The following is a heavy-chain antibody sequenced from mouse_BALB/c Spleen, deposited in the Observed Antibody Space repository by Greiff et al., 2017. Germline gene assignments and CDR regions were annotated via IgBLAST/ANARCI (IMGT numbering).Heavy chain of an antibody. V-gene: IGHV5-6-5*01. CDR2: ISSGGST. D-gene: IGHD1-1*01. CDR3: ARVYYYGSSYWFAY. J-gene: IGHJ3*01. CDR1: GFTFSSYA. Sequence: EVKVVESGGGLVKPGGSLKLSCAASGFTFSSYAMSWVRQTPEKRLEWVASISSGGSTYYPDSVKGRFTISRDNARNILYLQMSSLRSEDTAMYYCARVYYYGSSYWFAYWGQGTLVTVSA.